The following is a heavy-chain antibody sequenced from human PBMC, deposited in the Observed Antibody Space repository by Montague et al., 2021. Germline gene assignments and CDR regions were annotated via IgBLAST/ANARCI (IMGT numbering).Heavy chain of an antibody. V-gene: IGHV4-39*01. CDR2: IFRNGDS. CDR3: ARHWEGGGHTRAIEY. J-gene: IGHJ4*02. Sequence: SETLSLTCTVSGGSISSSTHYWGWNRQTPGKGLDWIGSIFRNGDSFYTPSLKSPVIISVDTSENQFSLRLTSVTAADTAVYFCARHWEGGGHTRAIEYWGQGILVTVSS. D-gene: IGHD2-15*01. CDR1: GGSISSSTHY.